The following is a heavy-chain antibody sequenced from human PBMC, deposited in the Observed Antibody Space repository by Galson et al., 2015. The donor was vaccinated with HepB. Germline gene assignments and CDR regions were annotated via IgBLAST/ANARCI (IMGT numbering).Heavy chain of an antibody. CDR3: AREERKWLRVAWFDP. V-gene: IGHV1-69*04. CDR2: IIPILGIA. Sequence: SVMVSCKASGGTFSSYTISWVRQAPGQGLEWMGRIIPILGIANYAQKFQGRVTITADKSTSTAYMELSSLRSEDTAVYYCAREERKWLRVAWFDPWGQGTLVTVSS. CDR1: GGTFSSYT. D-gene: IGHD3-22*01. J-gene: IGHJ5*02.